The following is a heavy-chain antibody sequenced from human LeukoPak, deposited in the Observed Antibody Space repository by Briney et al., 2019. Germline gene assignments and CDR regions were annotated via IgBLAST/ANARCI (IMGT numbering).Heavy chain of an antibody. J-gene: IGHJ5*02. CDR1: GGSISSYY. CDR2: IYYSGST. D-gene: IGHD2-2*02. V-gene: IGHV4-59*06. Sequence: PSETLSLTCTVSGGSISSYYWSWIRQHPGKGLEWIGYIYYSGSTYYNPSLKSRVTISVDTSKNQFSLKLSSVTAADTAVYYCARVLVPAAIPTHWFDPWGQGTLVTVSS. CDR3: ARVLVPAAIPTHWFDP.